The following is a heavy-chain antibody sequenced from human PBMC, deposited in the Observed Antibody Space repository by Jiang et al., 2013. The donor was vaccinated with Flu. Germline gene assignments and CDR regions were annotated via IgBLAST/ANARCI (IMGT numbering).Heavy chain of an antibody. CDR3: ARDKSGSNYGMDV. Sequence: WVASISGSTSYIYYADSVKGRFTISRDNAKNSLHLQMSSLRAEDTAVYYCARDKSGSNYGMDVWGQGTTVTFSS. D-gene: IGHD3-22*01. J-gene: IGHJ6*02. V-gene: IGHV3-21*01. CDR2: ISGSTSYI.